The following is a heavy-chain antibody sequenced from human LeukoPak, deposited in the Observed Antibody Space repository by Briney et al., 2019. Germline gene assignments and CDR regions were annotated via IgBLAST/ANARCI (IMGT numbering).Heavy chain of an antibody. CDR1: GYSFTSYW. Sequence: GESLQISCKGSGYSFTSYWIGWVRQMPGKGLEWMGIIYPGDSDTRYSPSFQGQVTISADKSISTAYLQWSSLKASDTAMYYCATQRWLVPQNYYYYYMDVWGKGTTVTVFS. D-gene: IGHD6-19*01. CDR2: IYPGDSDT. J-gene: IGHJ6*03. V-gene: IGHV5-51*01. CDR3: ATQRWLVPQNYYYYYMDV.